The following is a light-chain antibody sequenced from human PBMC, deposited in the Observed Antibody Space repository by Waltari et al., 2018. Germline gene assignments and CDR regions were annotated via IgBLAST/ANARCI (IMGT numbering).Light chain of an antibody. Sequence: DIVMTQSPDSLAVSLGERATINCKSSQSVLYSSNNKNYLAWYQQKPGQPPTLLIYWASTVESGVPDRFSGSGSGTDFTLTISSLLAEDVALYYCQQYYTTPPTFGPGTKVDIK. J-gene: IGKJ3*01. CDR1: QSVLYSSNNKNY. CDR2: WAS. V-gene: IGKV4-1*01. CDR3: QQYYTTPPT.